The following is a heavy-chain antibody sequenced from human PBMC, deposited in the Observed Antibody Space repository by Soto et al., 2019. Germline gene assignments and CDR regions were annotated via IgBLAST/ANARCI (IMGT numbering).Heavy chain of an antibody. CDR2: IYPGDSET. CDR3: ARKYYYGAGTVDY. V-gene: IGHV5-51*01. CDR1: GYTFTNYW. D-gene: IGHD3-10*01. Sequence: GESLKISCKGSGYTFTNYWIGWVRQMPGKGLEWMGIIYPGDSETRYSPSFQGQVTMSADKSISTAYLQWSSLKASDSAMYYCARKYYYGAGTVDYWGQGTLVTVSS. J-gene: IGHJ4*02.